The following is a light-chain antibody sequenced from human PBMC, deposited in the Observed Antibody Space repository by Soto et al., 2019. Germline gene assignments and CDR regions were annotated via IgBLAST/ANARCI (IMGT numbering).Light chain of an antibody. CDR1: RSDIGGYDY. V-gene: IGLV2-14*01. Sequence: QSALTQPASVSGSPGQSITISCTGTRSDIGGYDYVSWYQQRPGKAPKLMIYEVRYRPSGVSNRFSGSKSGNTASLTISGLQAEDEADYYRCSFTRTSNHYFFGSGSKATV. CDR2: EVR. CDR3: CSFTRTSNHYF. J-gene: IGLJ1*01.